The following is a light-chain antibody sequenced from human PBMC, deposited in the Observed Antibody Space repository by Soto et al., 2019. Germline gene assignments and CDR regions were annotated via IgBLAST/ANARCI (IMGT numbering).Light chain of an antibody. CDR3: AAWDDSLSGYYV. Sequence: QSVLTQPPSASGTPGQRVTISCSGSSSNIGSNYVYWYQQLPGTAPKLLIYRNNQRPSGFPDRFSGSKSGTSASLAISGLRSEDEADYYCAAWDDSLSGYYVFGTGTKLTVL. J-gene: IGLJ1*01. V-gene: IGLV1-47*01. CDR1: SSNIGSNY. CDR2: RNN.